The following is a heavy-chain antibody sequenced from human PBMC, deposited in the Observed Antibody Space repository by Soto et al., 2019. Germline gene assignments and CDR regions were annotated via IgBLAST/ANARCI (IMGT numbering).Heavy chain of an antibody. V-gene: IGHV1-18*01. CDR3: SRAGRRIAAATYCFDY. J-gene: IGHJ4*02. CDR2: ISAYNGNT. Sequence: ASVKVSCKASGYTFTSYGISWVRQAPGQGLEWMGWISAYNGNTNYAQKLQGRVTMTTDTSTSTAYMELRSLRSDDTAVYYCSRAGRRIAAATYCFDYWGQGTLVTVSS. CDR1: GYTFTSYG. D-gene: IGHD6-13*01.